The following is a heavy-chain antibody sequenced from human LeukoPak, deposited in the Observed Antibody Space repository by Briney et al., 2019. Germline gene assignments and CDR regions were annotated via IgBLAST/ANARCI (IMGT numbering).Heavy chain of an antibody. V-gene: IGHV3-23*01. J-gene: IGHJ3*02. CDR3: AKNLIPYSGSYSAFDI. Sequence: PGGSLRLSCAASGFTFSSYAMSWVRQAPGKGLEWVSAISGSGGSTYYAASVKGRFTISRDNSKNTLYLQMNSLRAEDTAVYYCAKNLIPYSGSYSAFDIWGQGTMVTVSS. CDR2: ISGSGGST. CDR1: GFTFSSYA. D-gene: IGHD1-26*01.